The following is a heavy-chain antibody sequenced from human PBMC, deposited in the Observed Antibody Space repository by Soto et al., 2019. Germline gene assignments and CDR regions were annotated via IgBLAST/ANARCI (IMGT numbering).Heavy chain of an antibody. CDR1: GFTFSDYY. D-gene: IGHD2-15*01. Sequence: PGGSLRLSCAASGFTFSDYYMSWIRQAPGKGLEWVSYISSSGSTIYYADSVKGRFTISRDNAKNSLYLQMNSLRAEDTAVYYCARDDKAVVVAATTDAFDIWGQGTMVTVSS. V-gene: IGHV3-11*01. CDR2: ISSSGSTI. J-gene: IGHJ3*02. CDR3: ARDDKAVVVAATTDAFDI.